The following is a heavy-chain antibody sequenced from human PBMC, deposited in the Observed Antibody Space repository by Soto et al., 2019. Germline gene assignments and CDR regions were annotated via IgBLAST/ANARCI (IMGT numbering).Heavy chain of an antibody. CDR3: ARDLGGYYRHFDN. CDR1: GFTFSSYS. CDR2: ISSSSSYI. J-gene: IGHJ4*02. Sequence: PGGSLRLSCAASGFTFSSYSMNWVRQAPGKGLEWVSSISSSSSYIYYADSVKGRFTISRDNAKNSLYLQMNSLRAEDTAVYYWARDLGGYYRHFDNWGQGTLVTVSS. D-gene: IGHD3-22*01. V-gene: IGHV3-21*01.